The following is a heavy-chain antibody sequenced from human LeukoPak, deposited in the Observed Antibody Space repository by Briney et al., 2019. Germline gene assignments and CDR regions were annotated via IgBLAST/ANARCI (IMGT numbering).Heavy chain of an antibody. V-gene: IGHV1-69*05. Sequence: SVKVSCKASGGTFSSYAISWVRQAPGQGLEWMEGIIPIFGTANYSQKFQGRVTITTDESTSTAYMELSSLGSEDTAVYYCARDGRCSSTSCTFAAFDIWGQGTMVTVSS. CDR1: GGTFSSYA. CDR2: IIPIFGTA. J-gene: IGHJ3*02. D-gene: IGHD2-2*01. CDR3: ARDGRCSSTSCTFAAFDI.